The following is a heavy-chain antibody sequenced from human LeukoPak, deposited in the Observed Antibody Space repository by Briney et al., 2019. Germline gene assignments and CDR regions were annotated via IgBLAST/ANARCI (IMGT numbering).Heavy chain of an antibody. CDR2: INSDGSST. V-gene: IGHV3-74*01. D-gene: IGHD2-2*02. CDR3: AKTPPAAIRFILFDI. J-gene: IGHJ3*02. Sequence: GGSLRLSCAASGFTFSSYWMHWVRQAPGKGLVWVSRINSDGSSTSYADSVRGRFTISRDNAKNTLYLQMNSLRAEDTAVYYCAKTPPAAIRFILFDIWGQGTMVTVSS. CDR1: GFTFSSYW.